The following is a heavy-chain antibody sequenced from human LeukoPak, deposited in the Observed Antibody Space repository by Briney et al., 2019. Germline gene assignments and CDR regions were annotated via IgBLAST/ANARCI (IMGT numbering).Heavy chain of an antibody. CDR2: IKSDGSST. D-gene: IGHD3-9*01. J-gene: IGHJ4*02. CDR3: ATRGDILTGYPYYFDN. V-gene: IGHV3-74*01. Sequence: GGSLRLSCAASGFTFSSYWMHWVRQAPGKGLVWVSRIKSDGSSTSYADSVKGRFTISRDNSKNTLYLQMNSLRAEDTAVYYCATRGDILTGYPYYFDNWGQGTLVTVSS. CDR1: GFTFSSYW.